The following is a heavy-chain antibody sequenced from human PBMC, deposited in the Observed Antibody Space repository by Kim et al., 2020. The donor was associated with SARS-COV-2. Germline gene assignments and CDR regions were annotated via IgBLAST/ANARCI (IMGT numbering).Heavy chain of an antibody. CDR1: GGSIVSAYW. D-gene: IGHD1-26*01. CDR3: AREKDDAPGGSKGRGELS. Sequence: SETLSLTCAVSGGSIVSAYWWSWVRQAPGKGLEWIGEVYYNGNTNYNPSLKSRVTISVDTSKNLFSLNLSSVTAADTALYYCAREKDDAPGGSKGRGELSWGQGILVTVSS. J-gene: IGHJ5*02. CDR2: VYYNGNT. V-gene: IGHV4-4*02.